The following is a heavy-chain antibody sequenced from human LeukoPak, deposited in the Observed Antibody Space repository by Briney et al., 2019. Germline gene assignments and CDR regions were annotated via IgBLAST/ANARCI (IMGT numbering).Heavy chain of an antibody. V-gene: IGHV3-30-3*01. D-gene: IGHD3-10*01. CDR3: AREFAGAPDAFDI. Sequence: PGGSLRLSCAASGFTFSSYWMSWVRQAPGKGLEWVAVISYDGSNKYYADSVKGRFTISRDNSKNTLYLQMNSLRAEDTVVYYCAREFAGAPDAFDIWGQGTMVTVSS. CDR2: ISYDGSNK. J-gene: IGHJ3*02. CDR1: GFTFSSYW.